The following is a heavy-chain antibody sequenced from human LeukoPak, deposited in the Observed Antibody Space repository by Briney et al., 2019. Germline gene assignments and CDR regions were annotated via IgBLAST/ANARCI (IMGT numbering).Heavy chain of an antibody. CDR1: GFTFSDYA. J-gene: IGHJ4*02. Sequence: GGSLRLSCAVSGFTFSDYAMNWVRQAPGKGLEWVSVITGSGGSTYYADSVKGRFTISRDNSKNTLYLQMNSLRDEDTAVYSCAKSLSITKPRGPFDYWGQGTLVTVSS. D-gene: IGHD2-2*01. CDR2: ITGSGGST. CDR3: AKSLSITKPRGPFDY. V-gene: IGHV3-23*01.